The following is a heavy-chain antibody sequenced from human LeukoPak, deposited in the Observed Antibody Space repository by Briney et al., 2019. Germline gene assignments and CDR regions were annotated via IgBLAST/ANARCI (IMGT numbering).Heavy chain of an antibody. Sequence: GGSLRLSCAASGFTFSGYWMSWVRQAPGKGLEWVANINQDGTEKYDADSVKGRFTISRENAKNSLYLQMNSLRAEDTAVYYCARRGYSFALAYWGQGTLVTVSS. V-gene: IGHV3-7*01. CDR1: GFTFSGYW. D-gene: IGHD5-18*01. CDR2: INQDGTEK. CDR3: ARRGYSFALAY. J-gene: IGHJ4*02.